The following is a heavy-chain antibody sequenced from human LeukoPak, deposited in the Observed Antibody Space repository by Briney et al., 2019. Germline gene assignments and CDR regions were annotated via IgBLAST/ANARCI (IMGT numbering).Heavy chain of an antibody. CDR1: GFTFSSYA. D-gene: IGHD3-22*01. CDR2: ISYDGSNK. CDR3: ARVSPRYDSSGYPDY. J-gene: IGHJ4*02. Sequence: GGSLRLSCAASGFTFSSYAMHWVRQAPGKGLEWVAVISYDGSNKYYADSVKGRFTISRDNSKNTLYLQMNSLRAEDTAVYYCARVSPRYDSSGYPDYWGQGTLVTVSS. V-gene: IGHV3-30-3*01.